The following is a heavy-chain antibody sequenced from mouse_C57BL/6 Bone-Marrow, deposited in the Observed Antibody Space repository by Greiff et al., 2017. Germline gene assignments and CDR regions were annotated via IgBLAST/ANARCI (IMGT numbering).Heavy chain of an antibody. CDR2: IYPRSGNT. D-gene: IGHD3-2*02. Sequence: QVQLQQPGAELVMPGASVKLSCKASGYTFTSYWMHWVKQRPGQGLEWIGEIYPRSGNTYYNEKFKGKATLTADKSSSTAYMELRSLTSEDSAVYFCERRAAQATWFAYWGQGTLVTVSA. J-gene: IGHJ3*01. V-gene: IGHV1-81*01. CDR1: GYTFTSYW. CDR3: ERRAAQATWFAY.